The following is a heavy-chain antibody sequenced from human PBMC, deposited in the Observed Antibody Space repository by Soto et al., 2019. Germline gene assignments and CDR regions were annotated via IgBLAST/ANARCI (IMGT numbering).Heavy chain of an antibody. CDR1: VFTGSSYS. J-gene: IGHJ3*01. D-gene: IGHD1-7*01. CDR3: AKCLQVNWNYDAFHV. V-gene: IGHV3-23*01. CDR2: ITAVGGTT. Sequence: GSMRLSGAASVFTGSSYSMSWVRQAPGKGLEWVSHITAVGGTTYYADSVKGRFTISRDSSRNTLYLQMNSLRAEDTALYYCAKCLQVNWNYDAFHVWGQGTMVTVSS.